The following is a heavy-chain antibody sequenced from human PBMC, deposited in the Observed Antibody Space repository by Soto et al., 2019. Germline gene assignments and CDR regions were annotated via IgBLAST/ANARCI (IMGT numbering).Heavy chain of an antibody. CDR1: GYTFTSYD. CDR3: ASYCSSTSCYHYYYYGMDV. CDR2: MNPNSGNT. J-gene: IGHJ6*02. V-gene: IGHV1-8*01. D-gene: IGHD2-2*01. Sequence: QVQLVQSGAEVKKPGASVKVSCKASGYTFTSYDINWVRQATGQGLEWMGWMNPNSGNTGYAQKFQGRVTMTRNTSISTAYMELSSLRSEDTAVYYCASYCSSTSCYHYYYYGMDVWGQGTTVTVSS.